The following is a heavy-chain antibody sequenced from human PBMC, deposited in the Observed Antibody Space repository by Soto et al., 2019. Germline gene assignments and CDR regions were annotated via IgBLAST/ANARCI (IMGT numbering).Heavy chain of an antibody. Sequence: RLSCAASGFNFGSSWRHWVRQAPGKGLERVSRMTSDGSTTDYADSVKGRFTVSSDNGKYTLYLQMNSLRAEDTAVYYCATAEVDYWGPGTLVTVSS. J-gene: IGHJ4*02. CDR3: ATAEVDY. V-gene: IGHV3-74*01. CDR1: GFNFGSSW. CDR2: MTSDGSTT.